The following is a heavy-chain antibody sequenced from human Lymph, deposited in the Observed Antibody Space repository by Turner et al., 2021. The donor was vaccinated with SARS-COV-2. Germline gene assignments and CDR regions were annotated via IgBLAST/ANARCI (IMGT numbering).Heavy chain of an antibody. CDR1: GFTFSSYT. J-gene: IGHJ5*02. CDR3: AKDGYDGIYCGGGSCYSGWFDP. CDR2: ISGSGAST. D-gene: IGHD2-15*01. V-gene: IGHV3-23*01. Sequence: EVQLLESGGGLVQPGGSLRLSCAASGFTFSSYTMSWVRQAPGKGLEWVSAISGSGASTDDADSVKGRLTISRDNSKNTLYLQMNSLRVEDTAVYYCAKDGYDGIYCGGGSCYSGWFDPWGQGTLVTVSS.